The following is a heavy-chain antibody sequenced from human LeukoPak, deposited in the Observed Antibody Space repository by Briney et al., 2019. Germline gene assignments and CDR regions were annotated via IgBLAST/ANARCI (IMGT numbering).Heavy chain of an antibody. J-gene: IGHJ6*02. CDR2: MNPNSGNT. V-gene: IGHV1-8*02. Sequence: ASVKVSCTASGYTFTGYYMHWVRQATGQGLEWMGWMNPNSGNTGYAQKFQGRVTMTRNTSISTAYMELSSLRSEDTAVYYCARGCITIFGVVITSCYYYGMDVWGQGTTVTVSS. D-gene: IGHD3-3*01. CDR1: GYTFTGYY. CDR3: ARGCITIFGVVITSCYYYGMDV.